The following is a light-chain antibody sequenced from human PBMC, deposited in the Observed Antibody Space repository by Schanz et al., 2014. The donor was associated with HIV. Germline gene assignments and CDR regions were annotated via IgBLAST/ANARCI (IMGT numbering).Light chain of an antibody. CDR3: SSYTRDPTRV. CDR2: DVS. J-gene: IGLJ1*01. CDR1: SSDIGSYYY. V-gene: IGLV2-14*01. Sequence: QSALTQPASVSGSPGQSITISCTGSSSDIGSYYYVPWYQQYSGKAPKLMIHDVSNRPSGVSDRFSGSKSGNTASLTISGLRAEDEADYYCSSYTRDPTRVFGSGTKLTVL.